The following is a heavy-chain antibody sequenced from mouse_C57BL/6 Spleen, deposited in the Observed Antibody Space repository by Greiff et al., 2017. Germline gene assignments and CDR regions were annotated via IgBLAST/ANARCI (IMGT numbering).Heavy chain of an antibody. J-gene: IGHJ2*01. CDR1: GFTFSSYA. Sequence: EVKVIESGGGLVKPGGSLKLSCAASGFTFSSYAMSWVRQTPEKRLEWVATISDGGSYTYYPDNVKGRFTISRDNAKNNLYLQMSHLKSEDTAMYYSARGGGYFDYWGQGTTLTVSS. V-gene: IGHV5-4*03. CDR2: ISDGGSYT. CDR3: ARGGGYFDY.